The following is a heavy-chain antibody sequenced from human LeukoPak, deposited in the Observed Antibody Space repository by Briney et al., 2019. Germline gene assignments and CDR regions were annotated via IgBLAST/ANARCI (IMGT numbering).Heavy chain of an antibody. CDR1: GFTFDDYG. V-gene: IGHV3-23*01. D-gene: IGHD5-12*01. Sequence: TGGSLRLSCAASGFTFDDYGMSWVRQAPGKGLEWVSAISGSDGTTYYADSVKGRFTISRDNSKYTLSLQMNSLRAEDTAVYYCAKDRGYSGYDVDYWGQGTLVTVSS. CDR3: AKDRGYSGYDVDY. CDR2: ISGSDGTT. J-gene: IGHJ4*02.